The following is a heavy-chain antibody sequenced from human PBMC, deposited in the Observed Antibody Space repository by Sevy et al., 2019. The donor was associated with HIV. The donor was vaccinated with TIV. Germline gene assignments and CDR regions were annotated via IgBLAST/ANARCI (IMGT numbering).Heavy chain of an antibody. CDR2: INQNGTEI. CDR1: GFTFINHA. Sequence: GGSLRLSCAASGFTFINHAMHWVRQAPGKGLEWVANINQNGTEIYSVDSVKGRFTFSRDNTKNSVYLQMNSLRAEDTAIYYCAINSDYGMDAWGQGTTVTVSS. J-gene: IGHJ6*02. CDR3: AINSDYGMDA. D-gene: IGHD4-4*01. V-gene: IGHV3-7*01.